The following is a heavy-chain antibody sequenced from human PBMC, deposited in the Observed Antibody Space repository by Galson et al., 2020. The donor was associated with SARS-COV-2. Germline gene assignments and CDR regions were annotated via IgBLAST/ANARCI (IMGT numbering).Heavy chain of an antibody. J-gene: IGHJ4*02. Sequence: GESLKISCAASGFNFSNYGMNWVRQAPGKGLEWDSYISGTTGYMFYSDSVRGRFTISRDNAKNTLYLQMNSLRGEDTAVYYCASGASPDYWGQGTLVNVSS. CDR1: GFNFSNYG. CDR2: ISGTTGYM. CDR3: ASGASPDY. V-gene: IGHV3-21*01. D-gene: IGHD3-16*01.